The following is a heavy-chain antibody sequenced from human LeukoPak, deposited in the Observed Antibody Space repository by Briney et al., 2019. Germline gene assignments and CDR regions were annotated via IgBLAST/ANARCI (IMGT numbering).Heavy chain of an antibody. V-gene: IGHV4-59*08. CDR1: GGSISSYY. Sequence: SETLSLTCTVSGGSISSYYWSWIRQPPGKGLEWIGYIYYSGSTNYNPSLKSRVTISVDTSKNQFSLKLSSVTAADTAVYYCARAPPAYGFDYWGQGALVTVSS. CDR3: ARAPPAYGFDY. CDR2: IYYSGST. D-gene: IGHD3-10*01. J-gene: IGHJ4*02.